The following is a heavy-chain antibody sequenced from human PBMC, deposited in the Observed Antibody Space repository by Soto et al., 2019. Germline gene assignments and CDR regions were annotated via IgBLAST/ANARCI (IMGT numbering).Heavy chain of an antibody. V-gene: IGHV4-31*03. CDR3: ARDLIYGDYRWFDP. D-gene: IGHD4-17*01. Sequence: PSETLSLTCTVSGGSISSGGYYWSWIRQHPGKGLVWIGYIYYSGSTYYNPSLKSRVTISVDTSKNQFSLKLSSVTAADTAVYYCARDLIYGDYRWFDPWGQGTLVTVSS. J-gene: IGHJ5*02. CDR1: GGSISSGGYY. CDR2: IYYSGST.